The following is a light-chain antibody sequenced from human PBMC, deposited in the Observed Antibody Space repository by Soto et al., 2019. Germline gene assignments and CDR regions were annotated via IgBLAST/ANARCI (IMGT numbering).Light chain of an antibody. Sequence: EIVLTQSPGTLSLSPGEIATLSCSASQSVSSSYLAWYQQKPGQAPRLLIYDTSIRATGIPARFSGSGSGTDFTLTISSLEPEDFAVYYCQQRNSWPPTFTFGQGTRLEIK. CDR3: QQRNSWPPTFT. CDR1: QSVSSSY. V-gene: IGKV3-11*01. CDR2: DTS. J-gene: IGKJ5*01.